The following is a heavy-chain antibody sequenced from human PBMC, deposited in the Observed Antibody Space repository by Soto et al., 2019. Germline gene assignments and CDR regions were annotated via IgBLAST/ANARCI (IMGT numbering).Heavy chain of an antibody. V-gene: IGHV3-30*18. Sequence: QVQLVESGGGVVQPGRSLRLSCAASGFTFSSYGMHWVRQAPGKGLEWVAVISYDGSNKYYAYSVKGRFTISRDNSKNTLYLQMNSLRAEDTAVYYCAKVFGSGSSASYYYYGMDVWGQGTTVTVSS. CDR1: GFTFSSYG. CDR3: AKVFGSGSSASYYYYGMDV. CDR2: ISYDGSNK. J-gene: IGHJ6*02. D-gene: IGHD1-26*01.